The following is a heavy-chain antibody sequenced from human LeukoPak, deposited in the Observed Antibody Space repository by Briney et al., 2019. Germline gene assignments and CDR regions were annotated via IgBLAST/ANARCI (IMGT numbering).Heavy chain of an antibody. CDR1: GFTFSDYY. D-gene: IGHD3-22*01. CDR3: AKGGIYDSSGYPLDY. CDR2: ISWNSGSI. Sequence: GGSLRLSCAASGFTFSDYYMSWIRQAPGKGLEWVSGISWNSGSIGYADSVKGRFTISRDNAKNSLYLQMNSLRAEDTALYYCAKGGIYDSSGYPLDYWGQGTLVTVSS. V-gene: IGHV3-9*01. J-gene: IGHJ4*02.